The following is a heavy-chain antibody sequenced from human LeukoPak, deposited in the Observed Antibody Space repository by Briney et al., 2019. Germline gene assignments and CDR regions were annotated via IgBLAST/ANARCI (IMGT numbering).Heavy chain of an antibody. CDR3: AKDLRGTLSSRGPFEY. J-gene: IGHJ4*02. CDR1: GFTFSSYA. Sequence: PGGSLRLSCAASGFTFSSYAMSWVRQAPEKGLEWVSAISGNDDITYYADTVKGRFSGSRDNSKNTLYLQLNSLRAEDTAVYYCAKDLRGTLSSRGPFEYWGQGTLVTVSS. V-gene: IGHV3-23*01. D-gene: IGHD1-1*01. CDR2: ISGNDDIT.